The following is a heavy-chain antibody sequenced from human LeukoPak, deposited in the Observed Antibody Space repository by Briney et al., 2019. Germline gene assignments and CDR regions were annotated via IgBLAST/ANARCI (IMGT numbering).Heavy chain of an antibody. D-gene: IGHD3-10*01. CDR2: IYHSGST. V-gene: IGHV4-39*07. CDR1: GGSIGSFSYF. CDR3: ASEGRVVRGSTPRDPYYYYGMDV. Sequence: SETLSLTCSVSGGSIGSFSYFWGWVRQPPGKGLEWIGTIYHSGSTYYNPSLKSRVTISVDPSKTQFSLKLSSVTAADTAMYYCASEGRVVRGSTPRDPYYYYGMDVWGQGTTVTVSS. J-gene: IGHJ6*02.